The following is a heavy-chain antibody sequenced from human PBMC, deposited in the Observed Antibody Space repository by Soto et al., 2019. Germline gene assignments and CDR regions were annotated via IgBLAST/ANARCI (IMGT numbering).Heavy chain of an antibody. Sequence: GGSLRLSCAASGFTFRTYFMHWVRQAPGKGLEWVAVIWNDGSNKYYADSVKGRFIISRDNSKNIMYLQVNSLRAEDTAVYYCARENYYHSSGYYYVSVSLDYWGQGTLVTVSS. CDR2: IWNDGSNK. J-gene: IGHJ4*02. CDR1: GFTFRTYF. V-gene: IGHV3-33*01. CDR3: ARENYYHSSGYYYVSVSLDY. D-gene: IGHD3-22*01.